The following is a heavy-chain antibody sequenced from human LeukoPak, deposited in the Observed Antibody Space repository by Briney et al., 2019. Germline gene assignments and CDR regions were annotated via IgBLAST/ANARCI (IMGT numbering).Heavy chain of an antibody. CDR1: GYTFTNYG. D-gene: IGHD2-15*01. V-gene: IGHV1-18*01. CDR2: ISANNGNT. CDR3: VRDDLNSGGNNWFDS. J-gene: IGHJ5*01. Sequence: ASVKVSCKASGYTFTNYGISWVRQAPGQGLEWMGWISANNGNTNYAQKVQGRVTMTTDTSTSTAYMELRSLRSDDTAVYYCVRDDLNSGGNNWFDSWGQGTLVTVSS.